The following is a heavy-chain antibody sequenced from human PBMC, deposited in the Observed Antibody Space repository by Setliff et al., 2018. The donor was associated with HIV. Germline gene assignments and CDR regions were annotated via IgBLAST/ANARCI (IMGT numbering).Heavy chain of an antibody. Sequence: GGSLRLSCAASGFTFSRSWMTWVRQAPGKGLEWVANINLDGSEMYYVDSVKGRFTISRDNAKNSLYLQMNSLRAEDTAVYYCARVGFFDSSGFWRGGYYYYMDVWGTGTTVTVSS. J-gene: IGHJ6*03. D-gene: IGHD3-22*01. V-gene: IGHV3-7*01. CDR2: INLDGSEM. CDR3: ARVGFFDSSGFWRGGYYYYMDV. CDR1: GFTFSRSW.